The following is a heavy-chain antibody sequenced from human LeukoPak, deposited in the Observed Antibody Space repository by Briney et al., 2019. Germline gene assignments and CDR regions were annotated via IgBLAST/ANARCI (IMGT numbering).Heavy chain of an antibody. CDR2: IYSDGNT. J-gene: IGHJ4*02. Sequence: GGSLRLSCAASAFTVSSNYMSWVRQAPGKGLEWVSIIYSDGNTYYTDSVKGRFTISRDSSTNTLFLQMVRLSADDTAVYYCARGPYGDHITEGFDQWGQGTLVTVSS. D-gene: IGHD4-17*01. CDR3: ARGPYGDHITEGFDQ. V-gene: IGHV3-53*01. CDR1: AFTVSSNY.